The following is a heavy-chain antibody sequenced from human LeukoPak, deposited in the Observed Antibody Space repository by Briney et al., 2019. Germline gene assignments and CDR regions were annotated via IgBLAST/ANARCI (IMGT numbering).Heavy chain of an antibody. Sequence: GGSLRLSCAASGFTFSRYAMGWVRPGPGEGLEWVSAISGSGGRTYYADSVKGWFTISRDNSKNTLYLQMNSLRAEDTAVYYCAKDTLLVDYDSSGPPPSDYWGQGTLVTVSS. V-gene: IGHV3-23*01. CDR2: ISGSGGRT. CDR3: AKDTLLVDYDSSGPPPSDY. CDR1: GFTFSRYA. J-gene: IGHJ4*02. D-gene: IGHD3-22*01.